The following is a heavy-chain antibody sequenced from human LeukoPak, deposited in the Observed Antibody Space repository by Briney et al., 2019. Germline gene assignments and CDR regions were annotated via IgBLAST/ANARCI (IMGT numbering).Heavy chain of an antibody. J-gene: IGHJ4*02. CDR1: GYSFTSYW. CDR3: ARRHYYGSGSYPLPFDY. D-gene: IGHD3-10*01. CDR2: IYPGDSDT. Sequence: GESLKISCKGSGYSFTSYWIGWVRQMPGKGLEWMGIIYPGDSDTRYSTSFQGQVTISADKSISTAYLQWSSLKASDTAMYYCARRHYYGSGSYPLPFDYWGQGTLVTVSS. V-gene: IGHV5-51*01.